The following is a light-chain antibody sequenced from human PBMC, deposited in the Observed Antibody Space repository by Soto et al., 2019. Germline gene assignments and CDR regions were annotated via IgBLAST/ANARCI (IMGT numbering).Light chain of an antibody. CDR3: QQYFDLLS. V-gene: IGKV1-33*01. CDR1: QDISNY. J-gene: IGKJ4*01. Sequence: DIQMTQSPSSLSASVGDRVTITCQASQDISNYLNWYQQKVGRAPTLLIYDASNSETGVPSRFTGSGSGTDFTLTITNLQPEDIATYYCQQYFDLLSFGGGTKVEIK. CDR2: DAS.